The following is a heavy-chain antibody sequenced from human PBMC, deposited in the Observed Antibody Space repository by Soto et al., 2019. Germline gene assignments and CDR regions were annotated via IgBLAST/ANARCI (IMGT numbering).Heavy chain of an antibody. CDR1: GGSISSGGYY. V-gene: IGHV4-31*03. J-gene: IGHJ6*02. Sequence: PSETLSLTCTVSGGSISSGGYYWSWIRQHPGKGLEWIGYIYYSGSTYYNPSLKSRVTISVDTSKNQFSLKLSSVTAADTAMYYCARDRILTGGYYYYGMDVWGQGTTVTVSS. CDR3: ARDRILTGGYYYYGMDV. CDR2: IYYSGST. D-gene: IGHD3-9*01.